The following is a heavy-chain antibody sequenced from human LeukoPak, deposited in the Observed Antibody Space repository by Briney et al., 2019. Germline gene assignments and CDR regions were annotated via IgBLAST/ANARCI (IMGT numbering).Heavy chain of an antibody. D-gene: IGHD3-3*01. Sequence: SETLSLTCTVSGGSISSAGYYWSWIRQHPGKGLEWIGYIYYSGSTYYNPSLKSRVTMSVDTSKNQFSLKLSSVTAADTAVYYCARSQGFLEWFFDYWGQGTLVTVSS. V-gene: IGHV4-61*08. CDR1: GGSISSAGYY. CDR3: ARSQGFLEWFFDY. J-gene: IGHJ4*02. CDR2: IYYSGST.